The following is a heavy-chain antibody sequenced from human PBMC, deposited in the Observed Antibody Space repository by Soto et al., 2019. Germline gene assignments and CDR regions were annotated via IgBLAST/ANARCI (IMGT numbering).Heavy chain of an antibody. V-gene: IGHV4-34*01. D-gene: IGHD7-27*01. J-gene: IGHJ6*02. CDR2: INHSGST. Sequence: SETLSLTCAVYGGSFSGYYWSWIRQPPGKGLEWIGEINHSGSTNYNPSLKSRVTISVDTSKNQFSLKLSSVTAADTAVYYCARGLAGDHYYYGMDVWCQGTTVTVSS. CDR3: ARGLAGDHYYYGMDV. CDR1: GGSFSGYY.